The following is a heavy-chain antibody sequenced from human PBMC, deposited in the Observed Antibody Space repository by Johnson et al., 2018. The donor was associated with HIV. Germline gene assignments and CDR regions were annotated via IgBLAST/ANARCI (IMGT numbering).Heavy chain of an antibody. CDR2: ISYDGSNK. V-gene: IGHV3-30*04. D-gene: IGHD6-25*01. J-gene: IGHJ3*02. CDR1: GFTFSSYA. CDR3: AKDEIAAPLAFDI. Sequence: VQLLESGGGVVQPGRSLRISCAASGFTFSSYAMNWVRQAPGKGLEWVAVISYDGSNKYYADSVKGRFTISIDNSKNTLYLQMNSLRAEDTAVYYCAKDEIAAPLAFDIWGQGTMVTFSS.